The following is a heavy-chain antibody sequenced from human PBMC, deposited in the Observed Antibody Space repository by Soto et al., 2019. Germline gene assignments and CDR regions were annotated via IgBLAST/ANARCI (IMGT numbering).Heavy chain of an antibody. Sequence: ASVKVSCKASGHTFSNYAIHWVRQAPGQRLEWMGWINAGNDITKYSQKFQGRVTFSRDTSATTAYMELSSLRSEDTAVYYCARDRAVEMAANFDYWGQGALVTVSS. CDR3: ARDRAVEMAANFDY. D-gene: IGHD6-19*01. J-gene: IGHJ4*02. CDR2: INAGNDIT. V-gene: IGHV1-3*01. CDR1: GHTFSNYA.